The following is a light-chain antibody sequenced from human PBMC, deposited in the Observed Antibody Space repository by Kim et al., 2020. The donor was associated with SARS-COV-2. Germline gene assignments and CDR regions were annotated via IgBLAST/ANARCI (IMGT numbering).Light chain of an antibody. V-gene: IGLV1-40*01. J-gene: IGLJ1*01. Sequence: QSVLTQPPSVSGAPGQGVTISCTGSSSNIGAGFDVHWYQQLPGTAPKLLISGNNIRPSWVPDRFSGSKSGTSASLAITGLQAEDEADYYCQSYDTSLRGSYVFGTGTKVTVL. CDR2: GNN. CDR1: SSNIGAGFD. CDR3: QSYDTSLRGSYV.